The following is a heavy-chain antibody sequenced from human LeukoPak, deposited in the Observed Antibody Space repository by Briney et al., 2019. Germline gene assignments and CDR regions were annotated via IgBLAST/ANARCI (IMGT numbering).Heavy chain of an antibody. J-gene: IGHJ4*02. CDR1: GGSFRGYY. CDR2: INHSGST. Sequence: SETLSLTCAVYGGSFRGYYWTWIRQPPGKGLEWIGEINHSGSTNYNPSLKSRVTISIDTSKNQFSLKLSSVTAADTAVYYCARGLPFVTYPPDYWGQGTLVTVSS. V-gene: IGHV4-34*01. D-gene: IGHD2-2*02. CDR3: ARGLPFVTYPPDY.